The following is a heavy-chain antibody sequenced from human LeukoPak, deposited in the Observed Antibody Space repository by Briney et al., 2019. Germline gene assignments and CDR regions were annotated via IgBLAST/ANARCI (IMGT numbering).Heavy chain of an antibody. J-gene: IGHJ4*02. CDR2: ISAYNGNT. D-gene: IGHD3-22*01. CDR1: GYTFTSYG. V-gene: IGHV1-18*01. Sequence: ASVKVSCKASGYTFTSYGISWVRQAPGQGLEWMGWISAYNGNTNYAQKLQGGVTMTTDTSTSTAYMELRSLRSDDTAVYYCASSSPFGYYYDSSGYPFDYWGQGTLVTVSS. CDR3: ASSSPFGYYYDSSGYPFDY.